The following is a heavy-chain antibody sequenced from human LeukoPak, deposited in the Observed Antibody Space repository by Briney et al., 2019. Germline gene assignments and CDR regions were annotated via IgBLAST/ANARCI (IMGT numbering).Heavy chain of an antibody. V-gene: IGHV4-59*01. Sequence: PSETLSLTCSVSGGSISSYYWSWIRQPPGKGLEWIGCVFYSGSTSYNPSLKSRVTISVDTSKNQFSLKLSSVTTADTAVYYCARGMDNYMDVWGKGTTVTVSS. D-gene: IGHD3/OR15-3a*01. J-gene: IGHJ6*03. CDR1: GGSISSYY. CDR3: ARGMDNYMDV. CDR2: VFYSGST.